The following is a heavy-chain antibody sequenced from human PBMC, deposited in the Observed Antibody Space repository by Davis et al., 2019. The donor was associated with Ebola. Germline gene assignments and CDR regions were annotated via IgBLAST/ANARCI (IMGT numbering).Heavy chain of an antibody. CDR1: GGSTSSGGYS. Sequence: SETLSLTCAVSGGSTSSGGYSWSWIRQPPGKGLEWIGYIYHSGSTYYNPSLKSRVTISVDTSKNQFSLKLSSVTAADTAVYYCARVAGSTPQYYGMDVWGQGTTVTVSS. V-gene: IGHV4-30-2*01. D-gene: IGHD2-2*01. CDR2: IYHSGST. J-gene: IGHJ6*02. CDR3: ARVAGSTPQYYGMDV.